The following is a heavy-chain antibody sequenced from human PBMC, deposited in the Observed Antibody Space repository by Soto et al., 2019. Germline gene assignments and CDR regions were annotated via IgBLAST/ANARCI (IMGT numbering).Heavy chain of an antibody. CDR2: INSDGSST. V-gene: IGHV3-74*01. Sequence: PGGSLRLSCAASGFTFSSYWMRWVRQAPGKGLVWVSRINSDGSSTSYADSVKGRFTISRDNARNTLYLQMNSLRAEDTAVYYCASQALHYDFWSGYYSDAFDIWGQGTMVTVSS. CDR3: ASQALHYDFWSGYYSDAFDI. J-gene: IGHJ3*02. D-gene: IGHD3-3*01. CDR1: GFTFSSYW.